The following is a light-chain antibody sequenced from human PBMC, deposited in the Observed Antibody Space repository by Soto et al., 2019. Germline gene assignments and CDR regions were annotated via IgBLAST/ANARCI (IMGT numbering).Light chain of an antibody. CDR3: QQYADYSS. J-gene: IGKJ1*01. V-gene: IGKV1-5*03. CDR2: KAT. CDR1: QSIGSW. Sequence: DIQMTQSPSTLPASVGDRVTVACRASQSIGSWLAWYQQKPGHAPKLLIYKATTLESGVPSRFSGSGSGTEFTLTIARLQPDDFATYYCQQYADYSSFGQGTRVE.